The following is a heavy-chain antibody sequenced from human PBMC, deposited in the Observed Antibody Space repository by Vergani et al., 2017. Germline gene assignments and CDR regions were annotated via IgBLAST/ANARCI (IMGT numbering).Heavy chain of an antibody. D-gene: IGHD5-18*01. CDR3: AKEEGAMVFDY. J-gene: IGHJ4*02. V-gene: IGHV3-30*18. CDR1: GFTFSSYG. Sequence: QVQLVESGGGVVQPGRSLRLSCAASGFTFSSYGMHWVRQAPGKGLEWVAVISYDGSNKYYADSVKGRFTISRDNSKNTLYLQMNSLGAEDTAVYYCAKEEGAMVFDYWGQGTLVTVSA. CDR2: ISYDGSNK.